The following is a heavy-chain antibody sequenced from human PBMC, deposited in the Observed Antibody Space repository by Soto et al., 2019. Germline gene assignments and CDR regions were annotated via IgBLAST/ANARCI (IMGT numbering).Heavy chain of an antibody. V-gene: IGHV3-48*03. Sequence: GGSLRLSCAASGFIFSSYEMNWVRQAPGKGLEWVSYISAGDNSIYYADPVKGRFTISRDNAKHSLYLRLSSLRAEDTAVYYCARGARDYYGLDVWGQGTPVTVSS. J-gene: IGHJ6*02. CDR1: GFIFSSYE. CDR2: ISAGDNSI. CDR3: ARGARDYYGLDV.